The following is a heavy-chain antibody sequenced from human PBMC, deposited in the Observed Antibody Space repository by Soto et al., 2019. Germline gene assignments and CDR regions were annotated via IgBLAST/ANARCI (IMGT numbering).Heavy chain of an antibody. J-gene: IGHJ5*02. CDR1: GGSITSSSHF. V-gene: IGHV4-39*01. CDR2: IYFTGNT. CDR3: AGQTFTIAAASYGRSNWFDP. Sequence: TSETLSLTCSASGGSITSSSHFWGWVCQPPGKGLEWIGTIYFTGNTYYIPSLKSRLTMSIDTSKNEFSLRLSSVTAADTAVYYCAGQTFTIAAASYGRSNWFDPWGPGTLVTVSS. D-gene: IGHD6-25*01.